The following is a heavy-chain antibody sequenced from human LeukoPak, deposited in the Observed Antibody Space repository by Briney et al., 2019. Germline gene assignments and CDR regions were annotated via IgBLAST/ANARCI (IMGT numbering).Heavy chain of an antibody. J-gene: IGHJ4*02. V-gene: IGHV4-59*08. Sequence: PSETLSLTCTVSGGSISSYYWSWIRQPPGKGLERIGYIFYTGSTNYSPSLKRRVTLSVDTSKNQDSLRLSSVTAADTAVYYCVPSYMHTSHYLDYWGQGTLVTVSS. CDR1: GGSISSYY. CDR3: VPSYMHTSHYLDY. CDR2: IFYTGST. D-gene: IGHD2-21*01.